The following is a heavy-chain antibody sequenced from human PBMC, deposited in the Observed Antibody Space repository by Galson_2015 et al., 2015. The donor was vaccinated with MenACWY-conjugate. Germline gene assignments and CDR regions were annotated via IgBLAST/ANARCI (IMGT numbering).Heavy chain of an antibody. CDR2: IFYSGST. J-gene: IGHJ5*02. Sequence: ETLSLTCSVSGGSLTASYWAWIRQPPGKGLEWIGCIFYSGSTKYSPSLNSRVTISVDTSNNQFSLRLSSVTDADTAVYYCARESGDSSGHPSSWGQGTLVTVSS. CDR3: ARESGDSSGHPSS. V-gene: IGHV4-59*01. CDR1: GGSLTASY. D-gene: IGHD3-22*01.